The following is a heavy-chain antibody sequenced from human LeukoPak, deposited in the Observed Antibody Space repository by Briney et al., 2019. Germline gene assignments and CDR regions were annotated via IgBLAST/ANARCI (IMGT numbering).Heavy chain of an antibody. J-gene: IGHJ4*02. CDR1: GFTFSTFG. D-gene: IGHD3-22*01. CDR3: RAATRYLDYYYDY. V-gene: IGHV3-30*03. CDR2: ISFDGRDR. Sequence: GGSLRLPCAASGFTFSTFGMHWVRQAPGKGLEWVAVISFDGRDRYYSDSVKGRFTISRDNSKDTLYLQMSGLRIEDTAVYYCRAATRYLDYYYDYWGQGTLVTVSS.